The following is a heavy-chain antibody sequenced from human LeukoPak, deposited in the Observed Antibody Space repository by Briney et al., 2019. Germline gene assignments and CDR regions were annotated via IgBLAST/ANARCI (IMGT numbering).Heavy chain of an antibody. CDR3: VRDQGAFDM. Sequence: GGSLRLSCAGSGITLSSYWMSWVRQAPGKGLEWVANIKQDASEEYFVDSLRGRFTISRDNAKNSLFLQMNSLRAEDTAVYYCVRDQGAFDMWGHGTMVTVSS. CDR2: IKQDASEE. J-gene: IGHJ3*02. CDR1: GITLSSYW. V-gene: IGHV3-7*05.